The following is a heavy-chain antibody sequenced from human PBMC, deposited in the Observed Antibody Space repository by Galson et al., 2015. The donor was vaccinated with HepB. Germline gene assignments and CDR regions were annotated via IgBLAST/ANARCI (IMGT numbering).Heavy chain of an antibody. CDR2: IYSGGNT. Sequence: SLRLSCAASGLTVSNNYMSWVRQAPGKGLEWVSVIYSGGNTYYADSVKGRFTISRDNSKNTLFLQMNSLRAEDTAVYYCARGLRLGTGSGGGIWGQGTMVTVSS. D-gene: IGHD2-15*01. CDR1: GLTVSNNY. CDR3: ARGLRLGTGSGGGI. J-gene: IGHJ3*02. V-gene: IGHV3-66*02.